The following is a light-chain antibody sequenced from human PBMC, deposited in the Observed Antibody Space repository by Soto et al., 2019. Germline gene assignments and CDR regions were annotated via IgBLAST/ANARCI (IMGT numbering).Light chain of an antibody. CDR2: GAS. CDR3: QQYNNWPLT. Sequence: EIGMTQSPATLSVSPGERATLSCRASQSVSSDFAWYQQKPGQAPRLLIYGASNRATGIPDGFSGSGSGTDFTLTISRLEPEDFAVYYCQQYNNWPLTFGGGTKVDIK. V-gene: IGKV3D-15*01. CDR1: QSVSSD. J-gene: IGKJ4*01.